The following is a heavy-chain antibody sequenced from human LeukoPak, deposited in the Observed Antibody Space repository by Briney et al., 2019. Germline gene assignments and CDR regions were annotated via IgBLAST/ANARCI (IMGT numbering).Heavy chain of an antibody. CDR1: GGSFSGYY. J-gene: IGHJ2*01. D-gene: IGHD6-6*01. Sequence: PSETLSLTCAVYGGSFSGYYWSWIRQPPGKGLEWIGEINHSGSTNYNPSLKSRVTISVDTSKNQFSLKLSSVTAADTAVYYCARGRGQYSGSVRGLRYFDLWGRGTLVTVSS. V-gene: IGHV4-34*01. CDR2: INHSGST. CDR3: ARGRGQYSGSVRGLRYFDL.